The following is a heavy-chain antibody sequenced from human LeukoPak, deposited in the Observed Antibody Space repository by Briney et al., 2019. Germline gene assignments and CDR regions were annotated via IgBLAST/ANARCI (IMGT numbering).Heavy chain of an antibody. Sequence: GESLKISCKGSGYSFTIYWIAWVRQMPGKSLEWMGIIYPGDSDTRYSPSFQGQVTISADKSISTAYLQWSSLKVSDTAMYYCARLETMVRGVITHFDYWGQGTLVTVSS. V-gene: IGHV5-51*01. J-gene: IGHJ4*02. D-gene: IGHD3-10*01. CDR2: IYPGDSDT. CDR1: GYSFTIYW. CDR3: ARLETMVRGVITHFDY.